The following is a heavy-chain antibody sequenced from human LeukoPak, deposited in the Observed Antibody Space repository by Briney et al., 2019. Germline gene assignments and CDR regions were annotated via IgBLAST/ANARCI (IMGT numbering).Heavy chain of an antibody. CDR2: IDKGGANT. Sequence: PGGALRLSCAASGFTFSDYFMNWVRQAPRKGLEWVSGIDKGGANTKYADSVKGRFTISRDNSKSTLDLQMDSLRVEDTAIYYCAKDLHWYGMDVWGQGTTVTVSS. CDR3: AKDLHWYGMDV. CDR1: GFTFSDYF. J-gene: IGHJ6*02. D-gene: IGHD1-1*01. V-gene: IGHV3-23*03.